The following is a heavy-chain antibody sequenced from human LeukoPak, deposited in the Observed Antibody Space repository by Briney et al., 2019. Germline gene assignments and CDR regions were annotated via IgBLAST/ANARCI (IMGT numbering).Heavy chain of an antibody. CDR1: GDSLSGYW. Sequence: SETLSLTCSVSGDSLSGYWWTWIRQPPGKGLEWIGIIYYTGSTNYNPSLKRRVTLSADTSKNQFSLKLTSVTAADTAAYYCTRRRYYDPLGLDFWGRGTLVTVSS. CDR2: IYYTGST. D-gene: IGHD3-22*01. CDR3: TRRRYYDPLGLDF. V-gene: IGHV4-59*12. J-gene: IGHJ4*02.